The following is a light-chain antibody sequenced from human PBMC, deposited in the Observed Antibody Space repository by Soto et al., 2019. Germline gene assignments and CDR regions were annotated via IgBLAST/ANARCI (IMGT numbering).Light chain of an antibody. Sequence: QSALTQPASVSGSPGQSISISCTGTSSDVGDYNYVSWYQQHPDKAPKLMIYDVSDRPSGVPDRFSGSKSGSSASLTISGLQAEDEADYYCSSYTATNVVFGGGTKLTVL. V-gene: IGLV2-14*03. J-gene: IGLJ2*01. CDR3: SSYTATNVV. CDR2: DVS. CDR1: SSDVGDYNY.